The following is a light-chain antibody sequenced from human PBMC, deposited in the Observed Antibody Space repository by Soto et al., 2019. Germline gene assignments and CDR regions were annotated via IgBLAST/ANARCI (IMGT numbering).Light chain of an antibody. J-gene: IGKJ1*01. CDR2: GGS. CDR3: QQYYSSRT. V-gene: IGKV3-20*01. Sequence: EIVLTQSPGTVSLSPGERATLSCRASQSVGSRWLAWYQQKPCQAPRVLIYGGSNRATGIPDRFSGSGSGTDFTLTISRLEPEDFAVYYCQQYYSSRTFGQGTKVEMK. CDR1: QSVGSRW.